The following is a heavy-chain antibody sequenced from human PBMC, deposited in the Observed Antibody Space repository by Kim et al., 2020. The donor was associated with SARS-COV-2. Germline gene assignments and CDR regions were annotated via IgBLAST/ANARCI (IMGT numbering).Heavy chain of an antibody. D-gene: IGHD2-21*01. CDR1: GYTFTSYG. CDR2: IIAYNGNT. Sequence: ASVKVSCKTSGYTFTSYGISWVRQAPGQGLEWMGWIIAYNGNTNYAQKLQGRVTMTTDTSTSTAYMELRSLRSDDTAVYYCARGGLTPTRYYYGMDVWGQGTTVTVSS. CDR3: ARGGLTPTRYYYGMDV. V-gene: IGHV1-18*01. J-gene: IGHJ6*02.